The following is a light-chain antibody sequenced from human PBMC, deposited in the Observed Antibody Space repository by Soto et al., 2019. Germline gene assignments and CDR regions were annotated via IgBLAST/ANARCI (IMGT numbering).Light chain of an antibody. CDR1: QSISKN. CDR2: AAS. CDR3: QQSDSTPVLT. Sequence: DIQMTQSPSSLSASVGDRVTITCRASQSISKNLNWYQQKPGKAPKLLIYAASALQSGVPSRFSGSGSGTEFSLPISSLLPEDFAAYYCQQSDSTPVLTFGGGTKVEIK. J-gene: IGKJ4*01. V-gene: IGKV1-39*01.